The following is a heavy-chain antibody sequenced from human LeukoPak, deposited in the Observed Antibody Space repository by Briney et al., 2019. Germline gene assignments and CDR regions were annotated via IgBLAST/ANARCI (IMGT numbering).Heavy chain of an antibody. Sequence: PGGSLRLSCAASGFTFSSYAMSWVRQAPGKGLEWVAVISYDGSNKYYADSVKGRFTISRDNSKNTLYLQMNSLRAEDTAVYYCARDGWGVRGVIKDYYGMDVWGQGTTVTVSS. V-gene: IGHV3-30-3*01. CDR2: ISYDGSNK. CDR1: GFTFSSYA. J-gene: IGHJ6*02. D-gene: IGHD3-10*01. CDR3: ARDGWGVRGVIKDYYGMDV.